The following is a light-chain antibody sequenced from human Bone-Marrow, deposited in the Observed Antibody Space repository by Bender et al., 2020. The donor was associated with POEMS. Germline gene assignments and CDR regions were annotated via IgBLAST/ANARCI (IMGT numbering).Light chain of an antibody. Sequence: QSALTQPRSVSGSPGQSVTISCTGTSSDIGGYNYVSWYQQPPGKAPKLMIYDVNKPSAVVPGFFAGYTAGTTAPPISAGHQAEEEDDYCCCYVGGSDSWVFGGGTKLTVL. CDR2: DVN. CDR1: SSDIGGYNY. V-gene: IGLV2-11*01. CDR3: CYVGGSDSWV. J-gene: IGLJ3*02.